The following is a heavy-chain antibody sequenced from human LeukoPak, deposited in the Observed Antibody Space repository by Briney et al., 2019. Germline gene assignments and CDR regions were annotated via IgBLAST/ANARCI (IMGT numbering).Heavy chain of an antibody. D-gene: IGHD2-2*01. Sequence: SVKVSCKASGGTFSSYTISWVRQAPGQGREWMGRIIPILGIANYAQKFQGRVTITADKSTSTAYMELSSLRSEDTAVYYCAGGLCSSTSCYLSWFDPWGQGTLVTVSS. CDR3: AGGLCSSTSCYLSWFDP. V-gene: IGHV1-69*02. J-gene: IGHJ5*02. CDR2: IIPILGIA. CDR1: GGTFSSYT.